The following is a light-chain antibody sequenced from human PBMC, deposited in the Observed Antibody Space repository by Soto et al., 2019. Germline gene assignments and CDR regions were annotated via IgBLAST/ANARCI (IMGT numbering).Light chain of an antibody. CDR1: QGIRND. CDR2: AAS. Sequence: DIHMTHSPSSVSSSVLYRFSITCLASQGIRNDLGWYQQKPGKAPKLLIYAASSLQSGVPSRFSGSGSGTDFTLTISSLQPEDFATYYCQQSYSTPITFGGGTKVDIK. J-gene: IGKJ4*01. CDR3: QQSYSTPIT. V-gene: IGKV1-39*01.